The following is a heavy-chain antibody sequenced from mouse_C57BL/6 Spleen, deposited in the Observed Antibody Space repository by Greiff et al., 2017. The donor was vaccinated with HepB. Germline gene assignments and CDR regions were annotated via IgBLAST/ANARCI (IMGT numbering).Heavy chain of an antibody. D-gene: IGHD1-1*01. V-gene: IGHV1-55*01. CDR1: GYTFTSYW. Sequence: QVRLQQPGAELVKPGASVKMSCKASGYTFTSYWITWVKQRPGQGLEWIGDIYPGSGSTNYNEKFKSKATLTVDTSSSTAYMQLSSLTSEDSAVYYCARSGYYGRRAWFAYWGQGTLVTVSA. J-gene: IGHJ3*01. CDR2: IYPGSGST. CDR3: ARSGYYGRRAWFAY.